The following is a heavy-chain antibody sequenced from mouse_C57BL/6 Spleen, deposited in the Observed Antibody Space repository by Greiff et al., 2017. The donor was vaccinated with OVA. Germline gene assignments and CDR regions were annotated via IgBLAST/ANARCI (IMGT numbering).Heavy chain of an antibody. Sequence: VQLQQSGAELVRPGASVKLSCKASGYTFTDYYINWVKQRPGQGLEWIARIYPGSGNTYYNEKFKGKATLTAEKSSSTAYMQLSSLTSEDSAVYFCARGDYDERGYFDYWGQGTTLTVSS. D-gene: IGHD2-4*01. J-gene: IGHJ2*01. CDR2: IYPGSGNT. V-gene: IGHV1-76*01. CDR3: ARGDYDERGYFDY. CDR1: GYTFTDYY.